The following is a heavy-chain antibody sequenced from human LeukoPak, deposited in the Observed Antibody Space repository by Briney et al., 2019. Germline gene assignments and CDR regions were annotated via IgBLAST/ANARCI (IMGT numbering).Heavy chain of an antibody. CDR2: IYHSGST. CDR1: GGSISSGGYS. Sequence: SETLSLTCTVSGGSISSGGYSWSWIRQPPGKGLEWIGYIYHSGSTYYNPSLKSRVTISVDRSKNQFSLKLSSVTAADTAVYYCARESRWFDPWGQGTLVTVSS. CDR3: ARESRWFDP. J-gene: IGHJ5*02. V-gene: IGHV4-30-2*01.